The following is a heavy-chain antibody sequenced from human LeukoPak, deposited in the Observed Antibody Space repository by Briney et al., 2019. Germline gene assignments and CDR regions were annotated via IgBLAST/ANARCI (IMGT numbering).Heavy chain of an antibody. CDR3: AVYQLLTYFDY. CDR2: IYYSGRT. D-gene: IGHD2-2*01. J-gene: IGHJ4*02. V-gene: IGHV4-31*03. CDR1: GGSISSGGYY. Sequence: SQTLSLTCTVSGGSISSGGYYCSSIRQHPGKGLEWVGYIYYSGRTYYNPSLKSRVTISVDTSKNQYSLMLSSVTAADTAVYYCAVYQLLTYFDYWGQGTLVTVSS.